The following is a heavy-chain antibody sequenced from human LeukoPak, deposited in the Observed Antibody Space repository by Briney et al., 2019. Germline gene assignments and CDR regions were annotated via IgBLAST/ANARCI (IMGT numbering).Heavy chain of an antibody. CDR1: GFTFSSYG. D-gene: IGHD3-10*01. J-gene: IGHJ4*02. CDR2: IRYDGSNK. CDR3: AKVYGSGSHYGGFLLLFDY. V-gene: IGHV3-30*02. Sequence: PGGSLRLSCAASGFTFSSYGMHWVRQAPGKGLEWVAFIRYDGSNKYYADSVKGRFTISRDNSKNTLYLQMNSLRAEDTAVYYCAKVYGSGSHYGGFLLLFDYWGQGTLVTVSS.